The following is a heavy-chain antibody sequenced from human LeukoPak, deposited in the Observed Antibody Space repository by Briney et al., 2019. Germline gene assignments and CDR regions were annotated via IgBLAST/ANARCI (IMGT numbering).Heavy chain of an antibody. Sequence: PGGSLRLSCAASGFTFSSYSMNWVRQAPGKGLEWISYISSSSSTIYYADSVKGRFTISRDNSKNTLYLQMNSLRAEDTAVYYCAKSVAVAGDAFDIWGQGTMVTVSS. J-gene: IGHJ3*02. V-gene: IGHV3-48*01. CDR2: ISSSSSTI. CDR1: GFTFSSYS. CDR3: AKSVAVAGDAFDI. D-gene: IGHD6-19*01.